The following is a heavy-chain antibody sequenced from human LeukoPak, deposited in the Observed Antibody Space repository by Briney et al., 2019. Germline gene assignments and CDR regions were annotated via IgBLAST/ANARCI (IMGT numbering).Heavy chain of an antibody. J-gene: IGHJ4*02. CDR2: IYYSGST. Sequence: SETLSLTCTVSGGSISSSSYYWGWIRQPPGKGLEWIGSIYYSGSTYYSPSLKSRVTISVDTSKNQFSLKLSSVTAADTAVYYCARAGDHYYDSSGYFRDWGQGTLVTVSS. CDR3: ARAGDHYYDSSGYFRD. V-gene: IGHV4-39*01. D-gene: IGHD3-22*01. CDR1: GGSISSSSYY.